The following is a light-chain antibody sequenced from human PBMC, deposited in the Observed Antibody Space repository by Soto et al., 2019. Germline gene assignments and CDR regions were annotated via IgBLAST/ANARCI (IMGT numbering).Light chain of an antibody. CDR3: QQYNSYWT. CDR2: DAS. CDR1: QSISSW. Sequence: DIQMPQSPSTLSASVGDIVTITCRASQSISSWLAWYQQKPGKAPKLLIYDASSLESGVPSRFSGIGSGTESTLTISGLQPDDFAPFYCQQYNSYWTFGQGTKVQI. J-gene: IGKJ1*01. V-gene: IGKV1-5*01.